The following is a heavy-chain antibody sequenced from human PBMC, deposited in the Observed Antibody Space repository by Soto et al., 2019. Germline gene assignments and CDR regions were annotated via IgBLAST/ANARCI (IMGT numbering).Heavy chain of an antibody. CDR2: ISAYNGNT. Sequence: QDQLVQSGAEVRRPGASVKVSCKASGYTFSNDGINWVRQAPGQGLEWMGWISAYNGNTEYAQNFQGRVTMTTDTSTSTAYMELRSLRSDDTAVYSCARGGPTSADYYYGMDVWGLGTTVTVSS. D-gene: IGHD3-10*01. J-gene: IGHJ6*02. CDR1: GYTFSNDG. V-gene: IGHV1-18*01. CDR3: ARGGPTSADYYYGMDV.